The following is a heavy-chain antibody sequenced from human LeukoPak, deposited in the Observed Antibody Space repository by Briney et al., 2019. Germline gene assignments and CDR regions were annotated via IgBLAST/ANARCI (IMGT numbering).Heavy chain of an antibody. CDR2: VTSRRGT. CDR1: EFTLSTHG. D-gene: IGHD3-3*01. V-gene: IGHV3-23*01. J-gene: IGHJ6*02. Sequence: GGSLRLSCAASEFTLSTHGLSWVRQAPGKRLEWVSTVTSRRGTHYTDSVQGRFITSRDNSENTFVLEMNSLRAEDTAVYYCAKALERFLEWLLSDYYYGMDVWGQGTTVTVSS. CDR3: AKALERFLEWLLSDYYYGMDV.